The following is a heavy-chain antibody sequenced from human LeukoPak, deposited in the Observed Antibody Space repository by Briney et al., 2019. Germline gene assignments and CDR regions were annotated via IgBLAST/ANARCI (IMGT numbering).Heavy chain of an antibody. J-gene: IGHJ3*02. CDR3: ARDGAFYDILTGYYIRGDAFDI. CDR1: GYTFTGYY. Sequence: GASVKVSCKASGYTFTGYYMHWVRQAPGQGLEWMGWINPNSGGTNYAQKFQAWVTMTRDTSISTAYMELSRLRSDDTAVYYCARDGAFYDILTGYYIRGDAFDIWGQGTMVTVSS. V-gene: IGHV1-2*04. CDR2: INPNSGGT. D-gene: IGHD3-9*01.